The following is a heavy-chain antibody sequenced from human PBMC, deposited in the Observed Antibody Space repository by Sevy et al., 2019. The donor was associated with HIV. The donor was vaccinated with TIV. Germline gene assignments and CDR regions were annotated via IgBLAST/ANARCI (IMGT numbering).Heavy chain of an antibody. J-gene: IGHJ3*02. D-gene: IGHD6-19*01. V-gene: IGHV1-8*01. Sequence: ASVKVSCKASGYTFTSYDINWVRQATGQGLEWMGWMNPNSGNTGYAQKFQGRVTMTRNTSISTAYMELSSLRSEDTAVYYCARVRLDSTGFAFDIWGQGTMVTVSS. CDR3: ARVRLDSTGFAFDI. CDR1: GYTFTSYD. CDR2: MNPNSGNT.